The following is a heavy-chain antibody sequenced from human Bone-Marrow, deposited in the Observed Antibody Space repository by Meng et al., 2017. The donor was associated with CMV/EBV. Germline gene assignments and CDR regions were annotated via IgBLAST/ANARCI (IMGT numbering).Heavy chain of an antibody. Sequence: GESLKISCVASGFNFSTYGLNWVRQAPGRGLEWISVISSDDRTKTYADSVKGRFIISRDNAKNSVSLEMRSLRVEATALYYCARDRGVVLPAAPYYYDYWAQGTLVTVSS. CDR3: ARDRGVVLPAAPYYYDY. V-gene: IGHV3-48*04. CDR2: ISSDDRTK. D-gene: IGHD2-2*01. CDR1: GFNFSTYG. J-gene: IGHJ4*02.